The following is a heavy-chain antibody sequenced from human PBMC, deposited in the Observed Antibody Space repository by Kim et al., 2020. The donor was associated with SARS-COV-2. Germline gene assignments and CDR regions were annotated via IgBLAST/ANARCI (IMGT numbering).Heavy chain of an antibody. CDR1: GFTFSDYY. V-gene: IGHV3-11*04. D-gene: IGHD4-17*01. CDR3: AVDYGDIHNSPPRY. J-gene: IGHJ4*02. CDR2: ISSSGSTI. Sequence: GGSLRLSCAASGFTFSDYYMSWIRQAPGKGLEWVSYISSSGSTIYYADSVKGRFTISRDNAKNSLYLQMNSLRAEDTAVYYCAVDYGDIHNSPPRYWGQGTLVTVSS.